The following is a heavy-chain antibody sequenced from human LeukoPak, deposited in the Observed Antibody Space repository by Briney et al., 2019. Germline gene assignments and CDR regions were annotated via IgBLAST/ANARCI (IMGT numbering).Heavy chain of an antibody. CDR2: ISSSGSTI. D-gene: IGHD3-10*01. CDR1: GFTFSSYE. V-gene: IGHV3-48*03. Sequence: PGGSLRLSCAVSGFTFSSYEMNWVRQAPGKGLEWVSYISSSGSTIYYADSVKGRFTISRDNAKNSLYLQMNSLRAEDTAVYYCARDYYGSGSYYNPFFDYWGQGTLVTVSS. J-gene: IGHJ4*02. CDR3: ARDYYGSGSYYNPFFDY.